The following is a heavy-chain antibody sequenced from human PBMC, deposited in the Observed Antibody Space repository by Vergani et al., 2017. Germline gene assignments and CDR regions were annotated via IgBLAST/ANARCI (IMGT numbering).Heavy chain of an antibody. CDR1: GGPISSGGYY. V-gene: IGHV4-31*03. J-gene: IGHJ4*02. CDR2: IYYSGST. Sequence: QVQLQESGPGLVKPSQTLSLTCTVSGGPISSGGYYWSWIRQHPGKGLEWIGYIYYSGSTYYNPSLKHRVTISVDTSKNQFSLKLSSVTAADTAVYYCARERETPSYFDYWSQGTLVTVSS. CDR3: ARERETPSYFDY. D-gene: IGHD1-26*01.